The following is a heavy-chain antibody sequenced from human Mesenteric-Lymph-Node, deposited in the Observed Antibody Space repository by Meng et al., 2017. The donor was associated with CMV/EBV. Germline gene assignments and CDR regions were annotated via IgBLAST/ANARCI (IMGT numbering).Heavy chain of an antibody. D-gene: IGHD1-26*01. CDR1: GYTFTGDY. V-gene: IGHV1-2*02. J-gene: IGHJ6*02. CDR2: INPNSGGT. Sequence: ASVKVSCKASGYTFTGDYVHWVRQAPGQGLEWMGWINPNSGGTHYAQKFQGRVTMTRDTSISTAFMDLSSLISDDTAVYYCARVGRGGDYYGMDVWGQGTTVTVSS. CDR3: ARVGRGGDYYGMDV.